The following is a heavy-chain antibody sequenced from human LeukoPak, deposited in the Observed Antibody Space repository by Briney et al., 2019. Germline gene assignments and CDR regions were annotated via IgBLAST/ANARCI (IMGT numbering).Heavy chain of an antibody. CDR2: ISAYNGNT. CDR3: AREVPGCSSTSCYGRGWFDP. J-gene: IGHJ5*02. Sequence: ASVKVSCKASGYTFTSYGISWVRQAPGQGLEWMGWISAYNGNTNYAQKLQGRVTMTTDTSTSTAYMELRSLRSDDTAAYYCAREVPGCSSTSCYGRGWFDPWGQGTLVTVSS. V-gene: IGHV1-18*01. D-gene: IGHD2-2*01. CDR1: GYTFTSYG.